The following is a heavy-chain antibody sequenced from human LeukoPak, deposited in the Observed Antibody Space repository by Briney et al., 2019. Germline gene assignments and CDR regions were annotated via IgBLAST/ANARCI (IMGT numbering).Heavy chain of an antibody. J-gene: IGHJ3*02. Sequence: GRSLRLSCAASGFTFDDYAMHWVRQAPGKGLEWVSGISWNSGSIGYADSVKGRFTISRDNAKNPLYLQMNSLRAEDTALYYCAKVQLRWSRYDAFDIWGQGTMVTVSS. CDR1: GFTFDDYA. CDR2: ISWNSGSI. D-gene: IGHD4-23*01. V-gene: IGHV3-9*01. CDR3: AKVQLRWSRYDAFDI.